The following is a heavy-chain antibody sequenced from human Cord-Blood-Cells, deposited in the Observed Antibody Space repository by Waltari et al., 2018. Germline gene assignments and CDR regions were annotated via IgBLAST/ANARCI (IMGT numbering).Heavy chain of an antibody. J-gene: IGHJ3*02. CDR3: TGNDAFDI. CDR1: GFTFSGSA. Sequence: EVQLVESGGGLVQPGGSLKLSCAASGFTFSGSAMHWVRQASGKVLEWVDRIRSKANSYATAYAASVKGRFTISRDDSKNTAYLQMNSLKTEDTAVYYCTGNDAFDIWDQGTMVTVSS. CDR2: IRSKANSYAT. V-gene: IGHV3-73*02.